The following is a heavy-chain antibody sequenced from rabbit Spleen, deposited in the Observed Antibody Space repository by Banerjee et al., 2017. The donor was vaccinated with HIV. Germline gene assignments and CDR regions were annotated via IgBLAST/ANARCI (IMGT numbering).Heavy chain of an antibody. J-gene: IGHJ6*01. Sequence: QQQLEESGGGLVKPGGTLTLTCTVSGFSFSSIYWICWVRQAPGKGLEWIACIAGSSGGFTYSATWAKGRFTCSKTSSTTVTLQMTSLTVADTATYFCARDTGSSFSTYGMDLWGPGTLVTVS. CDR2: IAGSSGGFT. D-gene: IGHD8-1*01. V-gene: IGHV1S45*01. CDR1: GFSFSSIYW. CDR3: ARDTGSSFSTYGMDL.